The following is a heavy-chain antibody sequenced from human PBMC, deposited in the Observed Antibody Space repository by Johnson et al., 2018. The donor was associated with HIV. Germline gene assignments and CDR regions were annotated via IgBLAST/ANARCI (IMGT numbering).Heavy chain of an antibody. CDR2: ISYDGSNK. D-gene: IGHD6-13*01. Sequence: QVQLVESGGGVVQPGGSLRLSCAASGFTFSSYGMHWVRQAPGKGLEWVAVISYDGSNKYYVDSVKGRFTISRDNAENSLYLQMRTLRVEDTAVYFCVRRARDPSTWLGGSLNAFDIWGQGTLVTVSS. CDR3: VRRARDPSTWLGGSLNAFDI. CDR1: GFTFSSYG. V-gene: IGHV3-33*05. J-gene: IGHJ3*02.